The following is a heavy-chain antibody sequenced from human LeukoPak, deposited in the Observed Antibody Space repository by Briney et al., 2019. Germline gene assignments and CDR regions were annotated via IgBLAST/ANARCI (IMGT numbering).Heavy chain of an antibody. CDR1: GGTFSSYA. CDR3: ARYRWSDKYYFDY. V-gene: IGHV1-69*13. Sequence: SVKVSCKASGGTFSSYAISWVRQAPGQGLEWMGGIIPIFGTANYAQKFQGRVTITADESTSTAYMELSSLRSEDTAVYYCARYRWSDKYYFDYWGQGTLVTVSS. CDR2: IIPIFGTA. D-gene: IGHD6-13*01. J-gene: IGHJ4*02.